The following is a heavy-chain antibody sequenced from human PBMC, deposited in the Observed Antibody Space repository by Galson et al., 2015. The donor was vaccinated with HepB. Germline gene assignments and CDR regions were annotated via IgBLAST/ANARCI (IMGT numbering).Heavy chain of an antibody. CDR3: ARTVDGYNYELFY. CDR2: ISTYNGDA. D-gene: IGHD5-24*01. CDR1: GYSFTRYG. J-gene: IGHJ4*02. V-gene: IGHV1-18*04. Sequence: SVKVSCKASGYSFTRYGITWVRQAPGQGLEWMGWISTYNGDANYAQKLQGRVTMTTDASTRTAHMELRSLRSDDTAIYYCARTVDGYNYELFYWVQGTLVTVSS.